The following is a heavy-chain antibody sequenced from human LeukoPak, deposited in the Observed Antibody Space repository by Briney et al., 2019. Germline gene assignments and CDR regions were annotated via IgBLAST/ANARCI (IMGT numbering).Heavy chain of an antibody. V-gene: IGHV4-59*01. J-gene: IGHJ6*03. CDR1: GGSISSYY. CDR2: IYYSGST. D-gene: IGHD5-24*01. Sequence: SETLSLTCTVSGGSISSYYWSWIRQPPGKGLEWIGYIYYSGSTNYNPSLKSRVTISVDTSKNQFSLKLSSVTAADTAVYYCARVGRDGYRYYYYYYYMDVWGKGTTVTVSS. CDR3: ARVGRDGYRYYYYYYYMDV.